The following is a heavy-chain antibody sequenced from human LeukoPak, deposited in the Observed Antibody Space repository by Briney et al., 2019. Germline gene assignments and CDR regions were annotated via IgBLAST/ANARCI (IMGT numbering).Heavy chain of an antibody. J-gene: IGHJ5*02. CDR3: GRRGLLVPAS. D-gene: IGHD2-2*01. CDR1: GDFFISSSNY. Sequence: SETLSLTCTVSGDFFISSSNYWVWIRQPPGKGLEWVGSIYYDGSTYYNSALKSRATIFADTSKSQFSLKLNSVIAADAAVYYCGRRGLLVPASWGQGTLVTVSS. V-gene: IGHV4-39*01. CDR2: IYYDGST.